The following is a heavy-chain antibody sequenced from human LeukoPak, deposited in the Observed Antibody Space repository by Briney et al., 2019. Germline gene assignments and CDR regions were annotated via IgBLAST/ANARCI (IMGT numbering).Heavy chain of an antibody. V-gene: IGHV4-59*01. CDR3: ARDRGEYYDFWGGYYRVYNWFDP. CDR1: GGSISSYY. CDR2: IYYSGST. Sequence: SETLSLTCTVSGGSISSYYWSWIRQPPGKGLEWIGYIYYSGSTNYNPSLKSRVTISVDTSKNQFSLKLSSVTAADTAVYYCARDRGEYYDFWGGYYRVYNWFDPWGQGTLVTVSS. J-gene: IGHJ5*02. D-gene: IGHD3-3*01.